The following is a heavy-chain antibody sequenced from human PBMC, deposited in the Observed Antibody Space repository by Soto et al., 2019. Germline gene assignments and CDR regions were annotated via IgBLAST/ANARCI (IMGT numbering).Heavy chain of an antibody. CDR2: IYYSGST. D-gene: IGHD1-1*01. V-gene: IGHV4-39*01. CDR1: GGSISSSSYY. CDR3: ARQDATTIYFDY. Sequence: PSETLSLTCTVSGGSISSSSYYWGWIRQPPGKGLEWIGRIYYSGSTYYNPSLKSRVTISVDTSKNQFSLKVSSVTAADTAVYYSARQDATTIYFDYWGQGTLVTVSS. J-gene: IGHJ4*02.